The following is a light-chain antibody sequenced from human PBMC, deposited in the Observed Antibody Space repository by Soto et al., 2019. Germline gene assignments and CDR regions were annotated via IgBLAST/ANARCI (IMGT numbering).Light chain of an antibody. J-gene: IGKJ2*01. V-gene: IGKV1-5*03. CDR2: KAS. CDR1: QSISNW. Sequence: DIQMTQSPSTLSASVGDRVTITCRASQSISNWLAWYQQKPGKAPNLVIYKASSLETGVPSRFSGSGSGTELTLTISSLQPDDFATYYCQQYNGYSYTFGQGTKLEIK. CDR3: QQYNGYSYT.